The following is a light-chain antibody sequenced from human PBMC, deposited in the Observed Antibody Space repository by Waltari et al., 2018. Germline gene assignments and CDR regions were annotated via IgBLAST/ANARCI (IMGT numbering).Light chain of an antibody. CDR1: QSISTY. CDR3: HQTFSHPRPS. J-gene: IGKJ2*01. V-gene: IGKV1-39*01. Sequence: DIQMTQSPSSLSASLGDRVTITCRASQSISTYLNCFQHKPGQDPKLLIYAASSLQSGVPSRFRGSGSGTDFTLTITSLQPEDFATYYCHQTFSHPRPSFGQGTKVDI. CDR2: AAS.